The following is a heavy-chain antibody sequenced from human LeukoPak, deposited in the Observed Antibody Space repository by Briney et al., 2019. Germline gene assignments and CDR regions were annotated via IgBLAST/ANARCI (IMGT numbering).Heavy chain of an antibody. CDR3: ARGLGGYYTAMVEPTFDY. D-gene: IGHD5-18*01. Sequence: SETLSLTCTVSGGSISSSSYYWGWIRQPPGKGLEWIGSIYYSGSTYYNPSLKSRVTISVDTSKNQFSLKLSSVTAADTAVYYCARGLGGYYTAMVEPTFDYWGQGTLVTVSS. J-gene: IGHJ4*02. CDR1: GGSISSSSYY. CDR2: IYYSGST. V-gene: IGHV4-39*07.